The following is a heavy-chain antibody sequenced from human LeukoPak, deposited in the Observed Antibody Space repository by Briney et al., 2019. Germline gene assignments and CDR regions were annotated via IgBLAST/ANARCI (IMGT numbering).Heavy chain of an antibody. CDR1: GFTFSDYY. Sequence: GSLRLSCAASGFTFSDYYMSWIRQAPGKGLEWVSYISSSGSTIYYADSVKGRFTIYRENAKNSLYLQMNSLRAEDTAVYYCARVWDIVVVPAAIAAAFDIWGQGTMVTVSS. CDR3: ARVWDIVVVPAAIAAAFDI. CDR2: ISSSGSTI. V-gene: IGHV3-11*04. J-gene: IGHJ3*02. D-gene: IGHD2-2*01.